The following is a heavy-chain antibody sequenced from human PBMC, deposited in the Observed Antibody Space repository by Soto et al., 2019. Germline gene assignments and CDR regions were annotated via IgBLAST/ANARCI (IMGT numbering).Heavy chain of an antibody. CDR1: GYTFTGYY. J-gene: IGHJ6*02. Sequence: ASVKVSCKASGYTFTGYYMHWVRQAPGQGLEWMGWINPNSGGTNYAQKFQGWVTMTRDTSISTAYMELGRLRSDDTAVYYCARVRTSSDYGMDVWGQGTTVTVSS. CDR2: INPNSGGT. D-gene: IGHD2-2*01. CDR3: ARVRTSSDYGMDV. V-gene: IGHV1-2*04.